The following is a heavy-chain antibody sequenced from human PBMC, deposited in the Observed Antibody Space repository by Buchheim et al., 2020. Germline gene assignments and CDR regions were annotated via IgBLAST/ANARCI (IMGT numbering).Heavy chain of an antibody. CDR3: ARVNDFWSGHLGMDV. V-gene: IGHV4-59*01. CDR1: GGSISSYY. Sequence: QVQLQESGPGLVKPSETLSLTCTVSGGSISSYYWSWIRQPPGKGLEWIGYIYYSGRTNYNPSLKSRVTISVDTSKNKFFLKLSSVTAADTAVYYCARVNDFWSGHLGMDVWGQGTT. CDR2: IYYSGRT. J-gene: IGHJ6*02. D-gene: IGHD3-3*01.